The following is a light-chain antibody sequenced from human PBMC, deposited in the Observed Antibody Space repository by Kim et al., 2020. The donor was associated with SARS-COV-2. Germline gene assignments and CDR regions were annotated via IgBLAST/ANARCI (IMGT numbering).Light chain of an antibody. J-gene: IGKJ1*01. CDR2: GAS. CDR1: QSISHN. CDR3: QQYNYWWT. Sequence: SVSPGERATLSCRASQSISHNLAWFQQKNGQAPRLLIYGASARATGVPARFSGSGSGTEFTLTINGLQSEDFAVYFCQQYNYWWTFGQGTKVDIK. V-gene: IGKV3-15*01.